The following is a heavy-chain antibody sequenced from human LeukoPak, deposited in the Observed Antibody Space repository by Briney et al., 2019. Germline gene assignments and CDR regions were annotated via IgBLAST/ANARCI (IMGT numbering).Heavy chain of an antibody. V-gene: IGHV3-23*01. CDR2: ISGDGEST. CDR3: AKDRDCSITGCYVFDN. J-gene: IGHJ4*02. Sequence: GGSLRLSCAASGVTLRNYAMTWIRQAPGKGLQWVSVISGDGESTYYADSARGRFTISRDNSKNTMYLQMNNLRAEDTAVYYCAKDRDCSITGCYVFDNWGQGTLVTVSS. CDR1: GVTLRNYA. D-gene: IGHD2-2*01.